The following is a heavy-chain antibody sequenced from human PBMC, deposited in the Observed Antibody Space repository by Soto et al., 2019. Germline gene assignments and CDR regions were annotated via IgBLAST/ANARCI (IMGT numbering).Heavy chain of an antibody. D-gene: IGHD3-22*01. Sequence: DVQLVESGGGSVQPGGSLRLSCAASGFTFSSYWMHWVRQAPGKGLVWVSRIKSDGSGTSYADSVKGRLTISRDNAKNTLYLQMNSLRADDTAVYYCARGDGDYYDGNGYLGRHWGQGTLVTVSS. CDR1: GFTFSSYW. CDR2: IKSDGSGT. CDR3: ARGDGDYYDGNGYLGRH. J-gene: IGHJ4*02. V-gene: IGHV3-74*01.